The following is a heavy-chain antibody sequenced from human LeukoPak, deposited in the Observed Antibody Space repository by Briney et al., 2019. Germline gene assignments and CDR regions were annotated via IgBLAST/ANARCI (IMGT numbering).Heavy chain of an antibody. Sequence: GATLRLSCTASGITFTSYGMNWILQAPGKGLDWVSSIDTSGSYIYYGDSLKGRVTISRDNAKNSLYLQMNGLRAEDTAVYYCARGRSITLLRGVAMSDGFDIWGQGAMVTVSS. D-gene: IGHD3-10*01. V-gene: IGHV3-21*01. CDR2: IDTSGSYI. CDR1: GITFTSYG. CDR3: ARGRSITLLRGVAMSDGFDI. J-gene: IGHJ3*02.